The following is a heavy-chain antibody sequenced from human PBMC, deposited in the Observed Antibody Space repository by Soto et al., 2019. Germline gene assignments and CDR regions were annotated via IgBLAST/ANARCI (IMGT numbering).Heavy chain of an antibody. J-gene: IGHJ6*02. CDR2: IYYSGST. V-gene: IGHV4-59*01. CDR3: ARDNVSGSYTNYYYYGMDV. CDR1: GGSISSYD. Sequence: PSETLSLTCTVSGGSISSYDWSWIRQTPGKGLEWIGFIYYSGSTNYNPSLKSRVTISVDTSKNQFSLKLSSVTAADTAVYYCARDNVSGSYTNYYYYGMDVWGQGTTVTVSS. D-gene: IGHD1-26*01.